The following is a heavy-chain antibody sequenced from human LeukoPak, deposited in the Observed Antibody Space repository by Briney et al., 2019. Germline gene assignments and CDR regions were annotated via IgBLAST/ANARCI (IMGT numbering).Heavy chain of an antibody. CDR3: ASTRYSSGWHGAFDI. CDR2: ISAYNGNT. Sequence: WASVRVSCKASRYTFSIYAMNWVRQAPGQGLEWMGWISAYNGNTNYAQKLQGSVTMTTDTSTSTAYMELRSLRSDDTAVYYCASTRYSSGWHGAFDIWGQGTMVTVSS. D-gene: IGHD6-19*01. J-gene: IGHJ3*02. CDR1: RYTFSIYA. V-gene: IGHV1-18*01.